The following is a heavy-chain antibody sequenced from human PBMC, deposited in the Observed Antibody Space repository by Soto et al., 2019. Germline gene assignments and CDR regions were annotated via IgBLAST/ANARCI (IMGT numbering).Heavy chain of an antibody. J-gene: IGHJ3*02. CDR2: ISPDGTIP. Sequence: EVQLVESGGGLVQPGGSLRLSCAVSGFTLSNYWMHWVRQAPGKGLVWVSTISPDGTIPDYTDSVKGRLAISRDNAKSTLFLQINSLRPEDTAVYYCARFRGDAFDIWGQGTMLTVSS. CDR1: GFTLSNYW. D-gene: IGHD3-10*01. CDR3: ARFRGDAFDI. V-gene: IGHV3-74*01.